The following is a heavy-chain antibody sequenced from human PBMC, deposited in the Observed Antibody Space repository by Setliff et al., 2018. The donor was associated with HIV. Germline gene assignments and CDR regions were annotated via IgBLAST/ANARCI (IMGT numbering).Heavy chain of an antibody. D-gene: IGHD5-18*01. Sequence: SETLSLTCTVSGGSIRNHYWSWIRQPPGKALEWIGYVHDSGSTSYKPSLDSRVAMSVDTSKNQFSLKLSSVTAADTAVYYCARGYSYGMDVWGKGTTVTVSS. CDR2: VHDSGST. CDR1: GGSIRNHY. J-gene: IGHJ6*04. CDR3: ARGYSYGMDV. V-gene: IGHV4-59*11.